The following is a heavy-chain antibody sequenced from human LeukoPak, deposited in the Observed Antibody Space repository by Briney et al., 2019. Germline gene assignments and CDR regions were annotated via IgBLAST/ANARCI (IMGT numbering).Heavy chain of an antibody. CDR1: GVSVSSSNW. Sequence: LETLSLTCAVSGVSVSSSNWWSWVRQPPGQGLAWIGEIYHSGSTNYNPSLKSRVTISADKSKNQFSLKLSSVTAADTAVYYCASSQSIAAARDYWGQGTLVTVSS. D-gene: IGHD6-13*01. J-gene: IGHJ4*02. CDR2: IYHSGST. V-gene: IGHV4-4*02. CDR3: ASSQSIAAARDY.